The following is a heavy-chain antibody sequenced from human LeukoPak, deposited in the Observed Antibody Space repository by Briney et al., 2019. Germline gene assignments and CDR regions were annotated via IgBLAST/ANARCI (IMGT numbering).Heavy chain of an antibody. CDR2: SRNRGSGYST. Sequence: GGSLRLSCAASGFSFSDYYMDWVRQTPGKGLEWVARSRNRGSGYSTEYAASVKGRFTISRDDSTNSLSLQMNSLKIEDTAVYFCSRGSAHDWRSFDTWGQGTLVTVSS. CDR1: GFSFSDYY. D-gene: IGHD5-12*01. V-gene: IGHV3-72*01. CDR3: SRGSAHDWRSFDT. J-gene: IGHJ5*02.